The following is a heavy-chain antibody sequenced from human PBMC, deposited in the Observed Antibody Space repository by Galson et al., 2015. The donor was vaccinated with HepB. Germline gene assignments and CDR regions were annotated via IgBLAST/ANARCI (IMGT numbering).Heavy chain of an antibody. V-gene: IGHV3-21*01. Sequence: LRLSCATSGFTVSCDDMNWVRQPPGKGLEWVSSISSSSSYIYYADSVKGRFTISRDNAKDSLYLQMDSLRAEDTAVYYCARDLSTLIVRFDPWVQGTLVTVSS. CDR2: ISSSSSYI. D-gene: IGHD2/OR15-2a*01. CDR3: ARDLSTLIVRFDP. CDR1: GFTVSCDD. J-gene: IGHJ5*02.